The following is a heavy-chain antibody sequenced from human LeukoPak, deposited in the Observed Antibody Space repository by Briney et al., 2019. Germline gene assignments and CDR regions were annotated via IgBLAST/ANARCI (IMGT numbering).Heavy chain of an antibody. CDR1: GGSISSYY. CDR3: ARDFARNYYGSGSYRKFDY. D-gene: IGHD3-10*01. V-gene: IGHV4-59*12. J-gene: IGHJ4*02. Sequence: SETLSLTCTVSGGSISSYYWSWIRQPPGKGLEWIGYIYYSGSTNYNPSLKSRVTISVDTSKNQFSLKLSSVTAADTAVYYCARDFARNYYGSGSYRKFDYWGQGTLVTVSS. CDR2: IYYSGST.